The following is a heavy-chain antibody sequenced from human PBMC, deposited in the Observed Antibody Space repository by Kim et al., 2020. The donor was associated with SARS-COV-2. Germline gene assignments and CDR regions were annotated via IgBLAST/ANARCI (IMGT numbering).Heavy chain of an antibody. CDR2: VYYTGST. V-gene: IGHV4-59*08. J-gene: IGHJ6*03. CDR3: ARHASSPQYYYYFLDV. CDR1: GGSISRHY. D-gene: IGHD4-4*01. Sequence: SETLSLTCTVSGGSISRHYWSWIRQTPGKGLEWIGYVYYTGSTYYNPSLTSLLSMSVDTSMTRFSLKLRSVTAPDTGVYYCARHASSPQYYYYFLDVWA.